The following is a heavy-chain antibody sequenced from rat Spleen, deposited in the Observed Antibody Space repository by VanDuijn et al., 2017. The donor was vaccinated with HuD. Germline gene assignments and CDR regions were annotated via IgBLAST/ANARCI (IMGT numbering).Heavy chain of an antibody. CDR3: ARFGGEFDY. V-gene: IGHV2-16*01. Sequence: QVQLKESGPGLVQPSQTLSLTCTVSGFSLPSYGVSWVRQPPGKGLQWMGVIWTGGSTVYNSLLKSRLSISRDTSKSQVFLKMNSLQTEDTATYYCARFGGEFDYWGQGVMVTVSS. D-gene: IGHD4-6*01. J-gene: IGHJ2*01. CDR1: GFSLPSYG. CDR2: IWTGGST.